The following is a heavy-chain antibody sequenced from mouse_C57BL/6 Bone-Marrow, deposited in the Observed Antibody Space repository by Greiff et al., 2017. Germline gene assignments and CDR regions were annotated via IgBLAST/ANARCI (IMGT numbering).Heavy chain of an antibody. J-gene: IGHJ2*01. CDR3: ARQCLIPTIVPYFDY. Sequence: ESGGDLVKPGGSLKLSCAASGFTFSSYGMSWVRQTPDKRLEWVATISSGGSYTYYPDSVKGRFTISRDNTKNTLYLQMSSLKSEDTAMYYCARQCLIPTIVPYFDYWGQGTTLTVSS. D-gene: IGHD1-1*01. CDR1: GFTFSSYG. CDR2: ISSGGSYT. V-gene: IGHV5-6*01.